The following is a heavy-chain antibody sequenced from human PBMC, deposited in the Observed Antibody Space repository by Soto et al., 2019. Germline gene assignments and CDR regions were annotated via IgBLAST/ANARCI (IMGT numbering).Heavy chain of an antibody. CDR3: ARVRYYDILTGLRHYFDY. Sequence: PGGSLRLSCAASGFTVSSNYMSWVRQAPGKGLEWVSVIYSGGSTYYADSVKGRFTISRDNSKNTLYLQMNSLRAEDTAVYYCARVRYYDILTGLRHYFDYWGQGTLVPVYS. CDR2: IYSGGST. D-gene: IGHD3-9*01. J-gene: IGHJ4*02. CDR1: GFTVSSNY. V-gene: IGHV3-53*01.